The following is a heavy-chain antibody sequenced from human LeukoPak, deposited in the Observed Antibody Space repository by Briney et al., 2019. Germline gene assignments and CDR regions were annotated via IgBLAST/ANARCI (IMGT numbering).Heavy chain of an antibody. D-gene: IGHD1-26*01. J-gene: IGHJ4*02. V-gene: IGHV3-11*04. CDR3: ARVPVSGSYVSSVPGYFDY. CDR2: ISSSGSTI. CDR1: GFTFSDYY. Sequence: GGSLRLSCAASGFTFSDYYMSWIRQAPGKGVEWVSYISSSGSTIYYADSVNGRFTISRDNAKNSLYLQMNSLRAEDTAVYYCARVPVSGSYVSSVPGYFDYWGQGTLVTVSS.